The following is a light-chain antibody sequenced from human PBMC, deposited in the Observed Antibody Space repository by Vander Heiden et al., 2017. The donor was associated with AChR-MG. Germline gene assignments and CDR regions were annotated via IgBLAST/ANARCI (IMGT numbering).Light chain of an antibody. CDR1: QGISGY. Sequence: DIQMTVPPSSPSAAVGGRVTITCRRSQGISGYLYWCQQKPGKDAHLLIYAASSLQGGGPSRFIGGGSGTDVTLTISSLQPEDFATYYCRQSYSSLPFTFGPGTKVDIK. J-gene: IGKJ3*01. CDR3: RQSYSSLPFT. V-gene: IGKV1-39*01. CDR2: AAS.